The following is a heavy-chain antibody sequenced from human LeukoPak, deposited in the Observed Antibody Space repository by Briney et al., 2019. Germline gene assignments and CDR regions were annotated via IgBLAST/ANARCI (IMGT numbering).Heavy chain of an antibody. Sequence: RPGGSLRLSCAASGFTFDDYGMSWVRQAPGKGLEWVPGINWNGGSTGYADSVKGRFTISRDNAKNSLYLQMNSLRAEDTAVYYCARDYYDILTGYYDYWGQGTLVTVSS. CDR2: INWNGGST. CDR3: ARDYYDILTGYYDY. J-gene: IGHJ4*02. CDR1: GFTFDDYG. D-gene: IGHD3-9*01. V-gene: IGHV3-20*04.